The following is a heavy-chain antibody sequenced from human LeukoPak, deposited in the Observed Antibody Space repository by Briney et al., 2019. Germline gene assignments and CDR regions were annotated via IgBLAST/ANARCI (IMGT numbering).Heavy chain of an antibody. V-gene: IGHV3-21*01. J-gene: IGHJ5*02. D-gene: IGHD4-17*01. CDR2: ISSSSSYI. Sequence: PGGSLRLSCAASGFTFSSYSMNWVRQAPGKGLEWVSSISSSSSYIYYADSVKGRFTISRDNAKNSLYLQMNSLRAEDTAVYYCARGLATTVTPTGWFGPWGQGTLVTVSS. CDR1: GFTFSSYS. CDR3: ARGLATTVTPTGWFGP.